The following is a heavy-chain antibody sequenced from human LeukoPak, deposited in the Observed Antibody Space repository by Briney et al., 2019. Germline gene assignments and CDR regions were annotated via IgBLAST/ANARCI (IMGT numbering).Heavy chain of an antibody. D-gene: IGHD1-26*01. Sequence: SVKVSCKASGGTFSSYTISWVRQAPGQGLEWMGRIFPILGIANYAQKFQGRVTITADKSTSTAYMELSSLRSEDTAVYYCARSGATGFDYWGQGTLVTVSS. J-gene: IGHJ4*02. CDR1: GGTFSSYT. CDR3: ARSGATGFDY. V-gene: IGHV1-69*02. CDR2: IFPILGIA.